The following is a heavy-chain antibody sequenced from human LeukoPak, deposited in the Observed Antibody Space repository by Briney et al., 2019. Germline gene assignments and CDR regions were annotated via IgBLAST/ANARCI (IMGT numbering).Heavy chain of an antibody. CDR3: ARTNGDYVSGYDAFVI. Sequence: GGSLRLSCAASGFTFSSYSMNWVRQAPGKGLEWVSSISSSSSYIYYADSVKGRFTISRDNAKNSLYLQMNSLRAEDTAVYYCARTNGDYVSGYDAFVIWGQGTMVTVSS. V-gene: IGHV3-21*01. CDR2: ISSSSSYI. CDR1: GFTFSSYS. J-gene: IGHJ3*02. D-gene: IGHD4-17*01.